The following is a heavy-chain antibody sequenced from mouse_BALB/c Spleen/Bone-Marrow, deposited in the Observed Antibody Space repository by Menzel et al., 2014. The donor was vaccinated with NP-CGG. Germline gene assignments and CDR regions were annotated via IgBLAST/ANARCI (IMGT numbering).Heavy chain of an antibody. CDR1: GFTFSSFA. J-gene: IGHJ3*01. Sequence: EVMLVESGGGLVKPGGSLKLSCAASGFTFSSFAMSWVRQTPEKRLEWVATISSGGGYTYYPDSVKGRFTISRDNAKNSLYLQRSSLRSEDTAMYYCARQESIYDGYYGGFTYWGQGTLVTVSA. CDR2: ISSGGGYT. V-gene: IGHV5-9-1*01. CDR3: ARQESIYDGYYGGFTY. D-gene: IGHD2-3*01.